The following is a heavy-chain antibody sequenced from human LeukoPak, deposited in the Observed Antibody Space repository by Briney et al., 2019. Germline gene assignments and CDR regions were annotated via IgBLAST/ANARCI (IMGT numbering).Heavy chain of an antibody. CDR3: AREGFWDSGSYHFDY. V-gene: IGHV4-39*07. D-gene: IGHD1-26*01. CDR1: GGSIGSSSYY. Sequence: SETLSLTCTVSGGSIGSSSYYWGWIRQPPGKGLEWIGSIYYSGSTYYNPSLKSRVTISVDTSKNQFSLKLSSVTAADTAVYYCAREGFWDSGSYHFDYWGQGTLVTVSS. J-gene: IGHJ4*02. CDR2: IYYSGST.